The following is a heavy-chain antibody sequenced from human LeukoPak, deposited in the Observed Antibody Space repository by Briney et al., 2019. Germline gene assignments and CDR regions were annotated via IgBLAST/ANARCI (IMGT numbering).Heavy chain of an antibody. CDR1: GYTFTGYF. J-gene: IGHJ4*02. D-gene: IGHD3-22*01. CDR3: ARVEQWLNY. CDR2: INPNSGGT. Sequence: ASVKVSCKASGYTFTGYFIHWVRQAPGQGLEWMGWINPNSGGTNYAQKFQGRVTMTRDTSISTAYMELSRLRSDDTAVYYCARVEQWLNYWGQGTLVTVSS. V-gene: IGHV1-2*02.